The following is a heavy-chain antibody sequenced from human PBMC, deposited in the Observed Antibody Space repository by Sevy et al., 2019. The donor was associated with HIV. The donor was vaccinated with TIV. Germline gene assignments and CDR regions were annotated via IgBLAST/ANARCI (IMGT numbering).Heavy chain of an antibody. V-gene: IGHV3-33*01. J-gene: IGHJ2*01. Sequence: GGSLRLSCAASGFTFSNYGMHWVRQAPGKGLGWVGAIFSDANIKYYVESVKGRFAISRDNSKNTAYLQMNSRRAKDTAVYSWARESTSNWYFDFWGRGTPVTVSS. CDR2: IFSDANIK. CDR1: GFTFSNYG. D-gene: IGHD2-2*01. CDR3: ARESTSNWYFDF.